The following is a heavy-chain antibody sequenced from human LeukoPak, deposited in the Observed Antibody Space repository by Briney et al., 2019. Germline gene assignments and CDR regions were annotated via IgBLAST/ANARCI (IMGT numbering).Heavy chain of an antibody. CDR3: ARDGSDYDDAFLI. Sequence: SETLSLTCSVSGGSVAPYYWNWIRQSPGKGLEWIGYIHYSGSTKYNPSLESRDTISVDTSRNQFSLKLNSVTAADTAVYYCARDGSDYDDAFLIWGQGTMVSVSS. J-gene: IGHJ3*02. CDR2: IHYSGST. V-gene: IGHV4-59*02. CDR1: GGSVAPYY. D-gene: IGHD5-12*01.